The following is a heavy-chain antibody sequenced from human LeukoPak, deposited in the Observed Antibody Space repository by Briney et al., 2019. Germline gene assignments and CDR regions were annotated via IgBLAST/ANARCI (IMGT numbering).Heavy chain of an antibody. CDR3: ASTLIDDFWSGSSFDY. V-gene: IGHV4-61*08. D-gene: IGHD3-3*01. CDR1: GGSISSGGYS. J-gene: IGHJ4*02. Sequence: PSETLSLTCAVSGGSISSGGYSWSWIRQPPGKGLEWIGYIYYSGSTNYNPSLKSRVTISVDTSKNQFSLKLSSVTAADTAVYYCASTLIDDFWSGSSFDYWGQGTLVTVSS. CDR2: IYYSGST.